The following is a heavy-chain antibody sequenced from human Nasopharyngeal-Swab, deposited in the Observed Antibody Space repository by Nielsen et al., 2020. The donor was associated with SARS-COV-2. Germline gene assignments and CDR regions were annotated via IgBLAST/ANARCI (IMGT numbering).Heavy chain of an antibody. CDR3: ATLAYDFWSGQTLLRGWFDP. J-gene: IGHJ5*02. CDR2: LYPEDGET. V-gene: IGHV1-24*01. CDR1: GYTLTELS. Sequence: ASVKVSCKVSGYTLTELSMHWVRQAPGKGLGWMGGLYPEDGETIYAQKYQGRVTMTEDTSTDTAYMELSSLRSEDTAVYYCATLAYDFWSGQTLLRGWFDPWGQGTLVTVSS. D-gene: IGHD3-3*01.